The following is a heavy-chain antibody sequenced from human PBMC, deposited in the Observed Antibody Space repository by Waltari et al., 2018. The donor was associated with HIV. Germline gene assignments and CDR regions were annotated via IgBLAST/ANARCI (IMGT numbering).Heavy chain of an antibody. J-gene: IGHJ3*01. V-gene: IGHV1-69*01. D-gene: IGHD2-15*01. CDR3: ARGGCSGRTCYSKSFDL. Sequence: QVQLVQSGAEMKMPESSVKVSCKASRGAFSSYTLTWVRQAPGQGLEWMGGIIPKFGATNYAQKFQGRVTISADESTSTVYLELTSLRSDDTAVYHCARGGCSGRTCYSKSFDLWGQGTMVTVSS. CDR1: RGAFSSYT. CDR2: IIPKFGAT.